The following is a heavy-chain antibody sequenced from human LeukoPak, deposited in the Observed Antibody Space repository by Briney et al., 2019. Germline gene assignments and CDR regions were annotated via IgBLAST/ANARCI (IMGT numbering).Heavy chain of an antibody. CDR2: IYHSGST. J-gene: IGHJ5*02. V-gene: IGHV4-4*02. Sequence: PSETLSLTCAVSGGXISSSNWWSWVRQPPGKGLEWIGEIYHSGSTNYNPSLKSRVTISVDKSKNQFSLKLSSVTAADTAVYYCARGGYCSSTSCYKDWFDPWGQGTLVTVSS. CDR3: ARGGYCSSTSCYKDWFDP. CDR1: GGXISSSNW. D-gene: IGHD2-2*02.